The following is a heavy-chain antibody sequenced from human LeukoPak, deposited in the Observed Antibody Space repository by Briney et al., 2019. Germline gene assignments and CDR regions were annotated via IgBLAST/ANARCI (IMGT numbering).Heavy chain of an antibody. CDR2: INHSGST. Sequence: PSETLSLTCAVYGGSFSGYYWSWIRQPPGKGLEWIGEINHSGSTNYNPSLKSRVTISVDTSKNQFSLKLSSVTAADTAMYYWATTGAGGSWFDPWGQGTLVTVSS. D-gene: IGHD6-19*01. V-gene: IGHV4-34*01. CDR1: GGSFSGYY. CDR3: ATTGAGGSWFDP. J-gene: IGHJ5*02.